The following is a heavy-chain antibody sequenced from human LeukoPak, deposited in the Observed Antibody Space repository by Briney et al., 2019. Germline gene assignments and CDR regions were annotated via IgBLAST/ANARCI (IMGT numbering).Heavy chain of an antibody. Sequence: SETLSLTCAVSGGSISSGGYSWSWIRQPPGKGLEWIGYIYHSGSTYYNPSLKSRVTISVDRSKNQFSLKLSSVTAADTAVYYCARDTGSSDFDYWGQGTLVTVSS. J-gene: IGHJ4*02. V-gene: IGHV4-30-2*01. CDR2: IYHSGST. CDR1: GGSISSGGYS. CDR3: ARDTGSSDFDY.